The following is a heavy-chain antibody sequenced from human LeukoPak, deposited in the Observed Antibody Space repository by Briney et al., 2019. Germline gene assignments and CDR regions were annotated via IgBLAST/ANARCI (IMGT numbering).Heavy chain of an antibody. CDR2: INPDSGFT. J-gene: IGHJ4*02. D-gene: IGHD3-16*01. CDR3: APTAEAYTSWWEV. Sequence: VSVKVSCKASGYKFTDDYMHWVRQAPGQGLELMGWINPDSGFTNYAQKFTGRVTMTRNTSISTAYLEVRSLTSDDTAVYYCAPTAEAYTSWWEVWGQGTLVTVSS. V-gene: IGHV1-2*02. CDR1: GYKFTDDY.